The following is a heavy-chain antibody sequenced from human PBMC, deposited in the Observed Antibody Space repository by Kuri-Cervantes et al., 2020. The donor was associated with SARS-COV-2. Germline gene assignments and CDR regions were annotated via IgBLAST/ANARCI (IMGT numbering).Heavy chain of an antibody. CDR3: AKDLTIAVAGFNWYFDL. CDR1: GGSLDNFY. J-gene: IGHJ2*01. V-gene: IGHV4-34*01. Sequence: SETLSLTCAVYGGSLDNFYWSWIRQSPGKGPEWIGELDHSGKANYTPSLKSRVTISVDKSKNQFSLKVTSMTAADTAVYYCAKDLTIAVAGFNWYFDLWGRGALVTVSS. CDR2: LDHSGKA. D-gene: IGHD6-19*01.